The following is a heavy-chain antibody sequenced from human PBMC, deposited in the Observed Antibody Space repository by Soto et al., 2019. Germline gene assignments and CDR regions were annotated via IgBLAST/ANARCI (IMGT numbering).Heavy chain of an antibody. CDR3: AKYRRPDDGAAANWYASYYYYYYGMDV. J-gene: IGHJ6*02. Sequence: LRLSCAASGFTFSSYAMSWVRQAPGKGLEWVSAISGSGGSTYYADSVKGRFTISRDNSKNTLYLQMNSLRAEDTAVYYCAKYRRPDDGAAANWYASYYYYYYGMDVWGQGTTVTVSS. CDR1: GFTFSSYA. D-gene: IGHD2-2*01. CDR2: ISGSGGST. V-gene: IGHV3-23*01.